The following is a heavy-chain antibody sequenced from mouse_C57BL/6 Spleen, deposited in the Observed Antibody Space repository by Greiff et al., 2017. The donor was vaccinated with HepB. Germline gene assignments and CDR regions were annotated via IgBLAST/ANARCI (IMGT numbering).Heavy chain of an antibody. CDR2: IDPSDSYT. D-gene: IGHD2-5*01. CDR3: ARYSRYWYFDV. J-gene: IGHJ1*03. Sequence: QVQLQQPGAELVMPGASVKLSCKASGYTFTSYWMHWVKQRPGQGLEWIGEIDPSDSYTNYNQKFKGKSTLTVDKSSSTAYMQLSSMTSEDSAVYSCARYSRYWYFDVWGTGTTVTVSS. V-gene: IGHV1-69*01. CDR1: GYTFTSYW.